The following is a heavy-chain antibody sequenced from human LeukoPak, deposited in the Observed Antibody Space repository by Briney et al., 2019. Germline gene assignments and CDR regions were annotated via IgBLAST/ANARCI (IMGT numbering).Heavy chain of an antibody. CDR1: GVSFSSYT. V-gene: IGHV3-21*01. J-gene: IGHJ4*02. CDR3: ARVTYYDSSGYSLDY. CDR2: ISSDSTYI. Sequence: GGSLRLSCAASGVSFSSYTMNWVRQAPGKGLEWVSSISSDSTYIYYADSVKGRFTISRDNAKNSLYLQMNSLRAEDTAVYYCARVTYYDSSGYSLDYWGQGTLVTVSS. D-gene: IGHD3-22*01.